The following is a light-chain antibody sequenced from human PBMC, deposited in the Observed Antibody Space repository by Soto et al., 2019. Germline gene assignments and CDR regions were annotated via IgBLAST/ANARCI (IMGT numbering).Light chain of an antibody. V-gene: IGKV3-20*01. CDR2: DVS. Sequence: EIVLTQSPGTLSLSPGEGATLSCRASQSLTNSYLAWYQQKPGQAPRLLIYDVSKRATGIPDRFSGSGSATDFTLSINRLEPEDFAVYYCQQYGDSPFTFGPGTKVDVK. CDR1: QSLTNSY. J-gene: IGKJ3*01. CDR3: QQYGDSPFT.